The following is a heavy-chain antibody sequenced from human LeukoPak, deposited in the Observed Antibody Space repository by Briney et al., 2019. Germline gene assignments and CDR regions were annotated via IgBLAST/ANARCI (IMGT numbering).Heavy chain of an antibody. CDR3: ARDEAPYYFDSSGYPFDY. Sequence: ASVKVSCKASGYTFTSYTISWVRQAPGQGLEWMGWINAYNGNTNYAQKLQGRVSMTTDTSTSTAYMELRSLRSDDTAVYYCARDEAPYYFDSSGYPFDYWGQGTLVTVSS. CDR2: INAYNGNT. D-gene: IGHD3-22*01. CDR1: GYTFTSYT. J-gene: IGHJ4*02. V-gene: IGHV1-18*01.